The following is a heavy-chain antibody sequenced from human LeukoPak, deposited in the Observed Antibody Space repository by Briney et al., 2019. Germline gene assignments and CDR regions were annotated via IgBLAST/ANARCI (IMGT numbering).Heavy chain of an antibody. CDR3: ARVSYYDSSGNRGAFDY. CDR1: GGSFSGYY. D-gene: IGHD3-22*01. CDR2: INHSGST. V-gene: IGHV4-34*01. J-gene: IGHJ4*02. Sequence: SETLSLTCAVYGGSFSGYYWSWIRQPPGKGREWSGEINHSGSTNYNPSLKSRVTISVDKSKNQFSLKLSSVTAADTAVYYCARVSYYDSSGNRGAFDYWGQGTLVTVSS.